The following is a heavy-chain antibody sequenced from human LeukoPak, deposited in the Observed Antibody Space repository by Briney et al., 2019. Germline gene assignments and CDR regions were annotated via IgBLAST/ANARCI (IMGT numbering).Heavy chain of an antibody. V-gene: IGHV3-23*01. CDR2: ISDTKT. Sequence: PGGSLRLSCAASGFTFSTNAMSWVRQAPGKGLEWVSAISDTKTYYADAVKGRFTISRDNSKNTVYLQMNSLRAEDTAVYYCVKEHVDRGFTRSFEIWGRGTVVTVSS. CDR3: VKEHVDRGFTRSFEI. CDR1: GFTFSTNA. D-gene: IGHD3-10*01. J-gene: IGHJ3*02.